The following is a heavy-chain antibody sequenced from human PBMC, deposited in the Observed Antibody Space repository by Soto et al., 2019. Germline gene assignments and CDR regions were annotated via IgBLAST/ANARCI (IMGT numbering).Heavy chain of an antibody. CDR2: IYWDNDN. D-gene: IGHD3-3*01. J-gene: IGHJ5*02. CDR3: ARRRCLARGRGWFDP. V-gene: IGHV2-5*02. CDR1: GFSLSNFGEG. Sequence: QISLKESGPTLVQPTQTLTLTCTLSGFSLSNFGEGLGWVRQPPGKALEWLALIYWDNDNRYNPSLKSRVTIAKDTSKHQVVRTMTNMDPVDTAPDFCARRRCLARGRGWFDPWGQGMLVTVSS.